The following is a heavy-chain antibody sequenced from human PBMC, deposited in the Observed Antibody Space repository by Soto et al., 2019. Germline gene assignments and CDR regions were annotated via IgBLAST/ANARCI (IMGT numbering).Heavy chain of an antibody. CDR2: ITGSGGST. V-gene: IGHV3-23*01. Sequence: EVQLLESGGGLVQPGGSLRLSCAASGFTFGTYAMNWVRQAPGKGLEWVSGITGSGGSTYYADSVKGRFTISRDNSKNTLYLQMNSLRGDDTAVYYCEKERYVDTRDWFDPWGQGTLVTVSS. J-gene: IGHJ5*02. D-gene: IGHD5-18*01. CDR3: EKERYVDTRDWFDP. CDR1: GFTFGTYA.